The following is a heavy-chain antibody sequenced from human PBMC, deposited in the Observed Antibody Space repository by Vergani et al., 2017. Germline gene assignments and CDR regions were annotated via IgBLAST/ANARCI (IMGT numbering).Heavy chain of an antibody. CDR2: INPNSGGT. D-gene: IGHD3-10*01. Sequence: QVQLVQSGAEVKKPGASVKVSCKASGYTFTGYYMHWVRQAPGQGLEWMGWINPNSGGTNNAQKFQGRVTMTRDTSISTAYMELSRLRSDDTAVYYCARDWSGSYPVDYWGQGTLVTVSS. J-gene: IGHJ4*02. CDR1: GYTFTGYY. V-gene: IGHV1-2*02. CDR3: ARDWSGSYPVDY.